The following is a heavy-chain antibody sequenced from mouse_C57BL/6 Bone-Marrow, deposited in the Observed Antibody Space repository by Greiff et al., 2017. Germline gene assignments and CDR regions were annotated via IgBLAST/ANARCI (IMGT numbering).Heavy chain of an antibody. Sequence: EVKVGDSGGGVVQPGRSLRLSCATSGFTFSEFYMEWVRQAPGKGLEWIAASRNKANDYTTEYSASMKGLFIVSRDTSQSILYLQMNALRAEDSAIYYCARDHYYYAVDYWGQGTSVTVSS. J-gene: IGHJ4*01. CDR3: ARDHYYYAVDY. CDR2: SRNKANDYTT. CDR1: GFTFSEFY. V-gene: IGHV7-1*01.